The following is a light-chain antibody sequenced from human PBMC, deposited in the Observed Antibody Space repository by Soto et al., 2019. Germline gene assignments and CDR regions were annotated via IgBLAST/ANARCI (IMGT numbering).Light chain of an antibody. CDR2: EVT. V-gene: IGLV2-14*01. CDR1: SSDVGGYNY. Sequence: QSVLTQPASVSGSPGQSITISCTGTSSDVGGYNYVSWYQQHPGKAPKLMIYEVTNRPSGVSNRFSGSKPGNTASLTISGVQAEDEADYYCSSYTRSSLYVFGTGTRSPS. J-gene: IGLJ1*01. CDR3: SSYTRSSLYV.